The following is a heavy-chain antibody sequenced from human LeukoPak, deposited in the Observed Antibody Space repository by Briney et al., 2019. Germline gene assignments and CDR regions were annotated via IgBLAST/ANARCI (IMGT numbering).Heavy chain of an antibody. V-gene: IGHV1-3*01. CDR3: ASSIQLWSDFDY. D-gene: IGHD5-18*01. Sequence: ASVKVSCKASGYPFVSYVIHWVRQAPGQRLEWMGWINPDNGNAEYSQKFQGRVTITRDTSASTAYMELSSLRSEDTAVYYCASSIQLWSDFDYWGQGTLVTVSS. J-gene: IGHJ4*02. CDR1: GYPFVSYV. CDR2: INPDNGNA.